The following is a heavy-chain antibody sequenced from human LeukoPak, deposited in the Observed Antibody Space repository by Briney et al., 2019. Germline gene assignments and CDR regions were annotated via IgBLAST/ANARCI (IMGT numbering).Heavy chain of an antibody. CDR1: GFTFSSYS. J-gene: IGHJ4*02. D-gene: IGHD1-26*01. CDR3: ARDPAYGGSSGLHCDS. CDR2: ISGGSRGI. Sequence: GGSLRLSCSASGFTFSSYSMNWVRQTPGKGLEWVSFISGGSRGIHYADSVKGRFTISRDNAENSLFLQMNSLRAEDTAVYYCARDPAYGGSSGLHCDSWGQGTLVTVSS. V-gene: IGHV3-48*01.